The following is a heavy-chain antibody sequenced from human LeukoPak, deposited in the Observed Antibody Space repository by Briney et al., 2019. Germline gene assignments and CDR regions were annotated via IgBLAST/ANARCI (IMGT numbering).Heavy chain of an antibody. CDR3: AKQLGYCSDGSCYFPY. V-gene: IGHV3-23*01. J-gene: IGHJ4*02. D-gene: IGHD2-15*01. CDR2: ISNNGGYT. Sequence: GGSLRLSCAASGFTVSSNYMSWVRQAPGKGLEWVSAISNNGGYTYYADSVQGRFTIARDNSKSTLCLQMNSLRAEDTAVYYCAKQLGYCSDGSCYFPYWGQGTLVTVSS. CDR1: GFTVSSNY.